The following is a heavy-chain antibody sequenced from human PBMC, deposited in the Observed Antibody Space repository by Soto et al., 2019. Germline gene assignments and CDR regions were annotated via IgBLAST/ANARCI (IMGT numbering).Heavy chain of an antibody. Sequence: QVQLVESGGGVVQPGRSLRLSCAASGFTFSSYGMHWVRQAPGKGLEWVAVIWYDGSNKYYADSVKGRFTISRDNSKNTLYLQMNSLRAEDTAVYYCARGFRRVTTTFWYFDLWGRGTLVTVSS. J-gene: IGHJ2*01. CDR1: GFTFSSYG. D-gene: IGHD1-1*01. V-gene: IGHV3-33*01. CDR3: ARGFRRVTTTFWYFDL. CDR2: IWYDGSNK.